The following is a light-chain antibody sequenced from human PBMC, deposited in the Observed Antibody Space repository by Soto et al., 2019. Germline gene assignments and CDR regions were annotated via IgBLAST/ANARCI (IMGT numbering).Light chain of an antibody. CDR1: QSITGN. CDR3: QQYGSSALT. V-gene: IGKV3-20*01. Sequence: EIVMTQSPATLSVSPGERATLSCRASQSITGNLTWYQQKPGQAPRLLIYGASIRPTGIPDRFSGSGSGTDFTLTISRLEPEDFAVYYCQQYGSSALTFGGGTKVDIK. CDR2: GAS. J-gene: IGKJ4*01.